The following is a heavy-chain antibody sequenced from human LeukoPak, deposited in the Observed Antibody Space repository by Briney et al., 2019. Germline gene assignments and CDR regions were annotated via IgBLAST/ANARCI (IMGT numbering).Heavy chain of an antibody. V-gene: IGHV4-59*12. D-gene: IGHD3-22*01. CDR2: IYYSGST. Sequence: SETLSLTGSVSGGSISNYYWSWIRQPPGQGLEWIGYIYYSGSTSYNPSLKSRVTISVDTSKNQFSLKLNSVTAADTAVYYCARDGSAYYYFKNWGQGALVTVSS. CDR1: GGSISNYY. J-gene: IGHJ4*02. CDR3: ARDGSAYYYFKN.